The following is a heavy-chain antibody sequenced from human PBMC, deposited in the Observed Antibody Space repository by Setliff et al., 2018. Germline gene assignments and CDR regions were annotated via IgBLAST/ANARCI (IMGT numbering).Heavy chain of an antibody. J-gene: IGHJ4*02. V-gene: IGHV3-23*03. CDR1: GFTFSTYA. D-gene: IGHD3-16*01. Sequence: GGSLRLSCAASGFTFSTYAMSWVRQAPGKGLEWVSTIYSGDRNTFYTDSVKGRFTISRDSSKNTLYLQMNSLRAEDTAVYYCAKPQVGLRWGFESWGQGTLVTVSS. CDR2: IYSGDRNT. CDR3: AKPQVGLRWGFES.